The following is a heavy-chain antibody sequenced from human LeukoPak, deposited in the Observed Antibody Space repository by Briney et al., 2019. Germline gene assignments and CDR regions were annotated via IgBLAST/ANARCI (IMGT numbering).Heavy chain of an antibody. D-gene: IGHD6-19*01. CDR2: VSAYNGNT. V-gene: IGHV1-18*01. CDR3: ARALKQQWLAASSFDY. J-gene: IGHJ4*02. CDR1: GYTFTNYG. Sequence: ASVKVSCKASGYTFTNYGISWVRQAPGQGLEWMGWVSAYNGNTNYAQKVQGRVTMTTDTSTRTAYMELRSLRSDDTAVYYGARALKQQWLAASSFDYWGQGTLVTVSS.